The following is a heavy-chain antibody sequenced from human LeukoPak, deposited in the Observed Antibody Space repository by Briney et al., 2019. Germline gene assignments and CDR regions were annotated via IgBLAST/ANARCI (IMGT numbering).Heavy chain of an antibody. Sequence: ASVKVSCKASGYTFTGYYIHWVRQAPGQGPEWMGWINPNSAGTRYAKNFQGRVTMTRDTSISTAYMELSSLRSDETAVYYCARSPLGGAGDSWQFDYWGQGTLVTVSS. CDR1: GYTFTGYY. V-gene: IGHV1-2*02. D-gene: IGHD6-13*01. CDR3: ARSPLGGAGDSWQFDY. J-gene: IGHJ4*02. CDR2: INPNSAGT.